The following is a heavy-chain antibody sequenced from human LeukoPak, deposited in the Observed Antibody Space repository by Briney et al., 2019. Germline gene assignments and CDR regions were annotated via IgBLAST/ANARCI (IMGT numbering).Heavy chain of an antibody. J-gene: IGHJ3*02. CDR2: IYYSGST. D-gene: IGHD3-22*01. CDR3: ASTREHYDSSGPDAFDI. V-gene: IGHV4-59*01. Sequence: PSETLSLTCTVSGGSISSYYWSWIRQPPGKGLEWIGYIYYSGSTNYNPSLKSRVTISVDTSKNQFSLKLSSVTAADTAVYYCASTREHYDSSGPDAFDIWGQGTMVTVSS. CDR1: GGSISSYY.